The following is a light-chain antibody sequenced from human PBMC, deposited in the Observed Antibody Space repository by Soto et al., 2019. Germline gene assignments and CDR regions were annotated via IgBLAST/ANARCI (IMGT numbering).Light chain of an antibody. J-gene: IGLJ1*01. Sequence: QSALTQPAAVSGSPGQSITISCTGTSGDIDTYDFVSWYQVHPGKAPKLMIYDVTYRPSGVSDRFTGSRSDNAASLTISGLQPEDEAVYYCNSYTTNNAFVFGTRTKVTVL. V-gene: IGLV2-14*03. CDR3: NSYTTNNAFV. CDR1: SGDIDTYDF. CDR2: DVT.